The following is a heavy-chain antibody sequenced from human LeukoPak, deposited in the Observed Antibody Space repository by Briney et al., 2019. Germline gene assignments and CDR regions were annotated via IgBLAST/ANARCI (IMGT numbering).Heavy chain of an antibody. CDR2: IYYSGST. CDR1: GGSISSSSYY. V-gene: IGHV4-39*07. Sequence: SETLSLTCTVSGGSISSSSYYWGWIRQPPGKGLEWIGSIYYSGSTYYNPSLKSRVTISVDTSKNQFSLKLSSVTAADTAVYYCARVGGSYAVMGGSWFDPWGQGTLVTVSS. D-gene: IGHD1-26*01. J-gene: IGHJ5*02. CDR3: ARVGGSYAVMGGSWFDP.